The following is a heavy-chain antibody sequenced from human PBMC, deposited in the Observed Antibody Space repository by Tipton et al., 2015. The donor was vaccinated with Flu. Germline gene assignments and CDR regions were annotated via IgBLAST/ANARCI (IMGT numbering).Heavy chain of an antibody. Sequence: QLVQSGGGVVQPGRALRLSCAASGLIFSAFGMHWVRQAPGKGLEWVAVISYDGSTKYYRDSVKGRFTISRDNSQSTLYLHMNSLRPEDSAVYYCAKGGGSLYYDGNGYRSHFRYYSMDVWGQGTPVTVSS. CDR1: GLIFSAFG. CDR2: ISYDGSTK. D-gene: IGHD3-22*01. J-gene: IGHJ6*02. CDR3: AKGGGSLYYDGNGYRSHFRYYSMDV. V-gene: IGHV3-30*18.